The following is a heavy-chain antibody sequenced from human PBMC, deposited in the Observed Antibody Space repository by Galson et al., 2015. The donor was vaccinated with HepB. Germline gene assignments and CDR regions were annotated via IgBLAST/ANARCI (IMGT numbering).Heavy chain of an antibody. CDR1: GFTFSSYG. D-gene: IGHD6-13*01. CDR3: AKGAGYSSSWTDFDY. J-gene: IGHJ4*02. V-gene: IGHV3-30*18. CDR2: ISYDGSNK. Sequence: SLRLSCAASGFTFSSYGMHWVRQAPGKGLEWVAVISYDGSNKYYADSVKGRFTISRDNSKDTLYLQMNSLRAEDTAVYYCAKGAGYSSSWTDFDYWGQGTLVTVSS.